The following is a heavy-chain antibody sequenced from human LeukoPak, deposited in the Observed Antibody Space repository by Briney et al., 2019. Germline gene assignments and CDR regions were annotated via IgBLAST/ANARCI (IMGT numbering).Heavy chain of an antibody. CDR3: TSPTYGPVDY. D-gene: IGHD3-10*01. Sequence: GGSLKLSCAASGFTFSGSAMHWVRQAPGKGLEWVGRIRSKANSYATAYAASVKGRFTISRDDSKNTAYLQMNSLKTEDTAVYYCTSPTYGPVDYWGQGTLVTVSS. V-gene: IGHV3-73*01. J-gene: IGHJ4*02. CDR1: GFTFSGSA. CDR2: IRSKANSYAT.